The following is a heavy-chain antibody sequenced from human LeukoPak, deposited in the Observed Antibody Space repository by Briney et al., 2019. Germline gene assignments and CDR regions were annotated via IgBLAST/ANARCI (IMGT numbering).Heavy chain of an antibody. D-gene: IGHD1-26*01. CDR1: GFTFSSYA. V-gene: IGHV3-30-3*01. J-gene: IGHJ4*02. CDR3: ARDPSGSYCDY. Sequence: GGSLRLSCAASGFTFSSYAMHWVRQAPGQGLEGVAVISYDGSNKYYADSVKGRFTISRDNSKNTLYLQMNSLRAEDTAVYYCARDPSGSYCDYWGQGTLVTVSS. CDR2: ISYDGSNK.